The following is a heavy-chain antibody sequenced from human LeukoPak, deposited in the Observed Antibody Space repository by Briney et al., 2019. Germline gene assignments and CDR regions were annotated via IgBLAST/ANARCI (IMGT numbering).Heavy chain of an antibody. J-gene: IGHJ5*02. D-gene: IGHD4-23*01. CDR1: GFTFSSYW. CDR2: IKQDGSEK. CDR3: ARETTVITDTAWFDP. Sequence: PGGSLRLSCAASGFTFSSYWMSWVRQAPGKGLEWVANIKQDGSEKYYVDSVKGRFTISRDNAKNSLYLQMNSLRDEDTAVYYCARETTVITDTAWFDPWGQGTLVTVSS. V-gene: IGHV3-7*01.